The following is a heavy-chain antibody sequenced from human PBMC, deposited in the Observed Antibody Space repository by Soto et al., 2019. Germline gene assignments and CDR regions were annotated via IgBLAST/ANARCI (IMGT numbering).Heavy chain of an antibody. V-gene: IGHV1-69*01. CDR1: GGTFSSYA. CDR3: EKKGDFWSGRYYYSYYGMDV. D-gene: IGHD3-3*01. Sequence: QVQLVQSGAEVKKPGSSVKVSCKASGGTFSSYAISWVRQAPGQGLEWMGGIIPIFGTANYAQKFQGRVTITADESKSTAYLELSRLRSEDTAVYYCEKKGDFWSGRYYYSYYGMDVWGQGTTVTVSS. J-gene: IGHJ6*02. CDR2: IIPIFGTA.